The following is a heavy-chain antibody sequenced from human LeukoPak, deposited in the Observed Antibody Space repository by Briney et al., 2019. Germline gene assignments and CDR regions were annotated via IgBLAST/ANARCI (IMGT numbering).Heavy chain of an antibody. CDR3: ATTYYDFWSGYYRGFDY. J-gene: IGHJ4*02. V-gene: IGHV4-34*08. D-gene: IGHD3-3*01. CDR1: GFTFSSYW. Sequence: PGGSLRLSCVVSGFTFSSYWIHWVRQAPGKGLEWIGEINHSGSTNYNPSLKSRVTISVDTSKNQFSLKLSSVTAADTAVYYCATTYYDFWSGYYRGFDYWGQGTLVTVSS. CDR2: INHSGST.